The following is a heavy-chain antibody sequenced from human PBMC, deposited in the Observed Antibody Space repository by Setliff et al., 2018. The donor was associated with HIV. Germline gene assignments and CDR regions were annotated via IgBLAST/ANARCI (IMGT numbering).Heavy chain of an antibody. CDR3: ARGERFCSGGVCYPEDYFDY. J-gene: IGHJ4*02. D-gene: IGHD2-15*01. Sequence: ASVKVSCRASGYTFTNFFIHWVRQAPGQGLEWMGILKPSTGSTNYTEKFQGRVTMTRDTSSTTVYMELSRLSSDDTAVYYCARGERFCSGGVCYPEDYFDYWGQGTLVTVSS. CDR2: LKPSTGST. CDR1: GYTFTNFF. V-gene: IGHV1-46*01.